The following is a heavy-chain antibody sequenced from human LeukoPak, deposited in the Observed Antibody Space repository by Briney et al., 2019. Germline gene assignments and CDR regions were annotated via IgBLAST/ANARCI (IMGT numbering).Heavy chain of an antibody. D-gene: IGHD3-10*02. CDR3: ARDYPGDSMLWEDYFDY. CDR2: ISGDSVHK. Sequence: GGSLRLSCAASGFTFSNLGMNWVRQAAGKGLEWVSSISGDSVHKYYADSVRGRFTISRDNSNNTLYLQMNSLRAEDTAVYYCARDYPGDSMLWEDYFDYWGQGTLVTVSS. CDR1: GFTFSNLG. J-gene: IGHJ4*02. V-gene: IGHV3-21*04.